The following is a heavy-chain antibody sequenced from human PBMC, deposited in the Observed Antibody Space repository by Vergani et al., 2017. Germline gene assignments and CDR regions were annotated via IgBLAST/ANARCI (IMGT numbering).Heavy chain of an antibody. CDR1: GGSMSGYY. CDR2: MYHSGST. V-gene: IGHV4-59*01. CDR3: GRVADFYGLGSRLLDL. Sequence: QVRLQESGPGLVKPSETLSLTCSVSGGSMSGYYWSWIRQPPGKELEWIGYMYHSGSTNYNRSLETRVTISGDTSKNQFSLKLNSVTAADTAVYYCGRVADFYGLGSRLLDLWGQGILVTVSS. D-gene: IGHD3-10*01. J-gene: IGHJ5*02.